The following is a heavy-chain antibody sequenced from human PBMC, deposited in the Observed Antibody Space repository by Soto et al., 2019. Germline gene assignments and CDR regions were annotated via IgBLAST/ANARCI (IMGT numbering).Heavy chain of an antibody. CDR3: ARDVPETYYDFWSGYYT. CDR2: IIPIFGTA. CDR1: GGTFSSYA. V-gene: IGHV1-69*13. D-gene: IGHD3-3*01. J-gene: IGHJ5*02. Sequence: SVKVSCKASGGTFSSYAISWLRQAPGQGLEWMGGIIPIFGTANYAQKFQGRVTITADESTSTAYMELSSLRSEDTAVYYCARDVPETYYDFWSGYYTWGQGTLVTVSS.